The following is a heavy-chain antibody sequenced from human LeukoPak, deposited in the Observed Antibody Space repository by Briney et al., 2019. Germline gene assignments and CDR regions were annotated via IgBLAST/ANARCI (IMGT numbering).Heavy chain of an antibody. V-gene: IGHV3-23*01. CDR1: GFTFSSYA. Sequence: PGASMRLSCAASGFTFSSYAISWVRQAPGEWLEWVSAISASGGSTYYADSVKGRFTNSRANSKNRLYLQMNSLRAENTAVYYCAKYRATEKDNWFDPWGEGTLVTVSS. J-gene: IGHJ5*02. CDR2: ISASGGST. CDR3: AKYRATEKDNWFDP. D-gene: IGHD1-14*01.